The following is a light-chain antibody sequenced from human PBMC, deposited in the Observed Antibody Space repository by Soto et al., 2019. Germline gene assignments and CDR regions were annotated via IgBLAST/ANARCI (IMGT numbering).Light chain of an antibody. V-gene: IGKV2D-29*01. CDR2: EAS. Sequence: DIEMTQTPLSLSVTPGQPASISCKSTQSLLHNNGETYLFWYLQRPGQPPQLLIYEASKRYSGVPDRFGGSGSGTYFTLKISRVESEDVVVYYCLQTIQLPPTFGRGTKLEI. CDR1: QSLLHNNGETY. J-gene: IGKJ2*01. CDR3: LQTIQLPPT.